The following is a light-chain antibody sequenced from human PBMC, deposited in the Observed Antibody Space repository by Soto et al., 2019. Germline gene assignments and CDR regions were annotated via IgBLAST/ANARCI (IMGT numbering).Light chain of an antibody. Sequence: QSVLTQPPSASATPGQRVTISCSGSSSNIGSNTVNWYQQLPGTAPKLLIYKNNQRPSGVPDRFSGSKSGTSASLAISGLQSEDEADYYCAAWDDSLNGREFGGGTQLTVL. J-gene: IGLJ3*02. V-gene: IGLV1-44*01. CDR3: AAWDDSLNGRE. CDR1: SSNIGSNT. CDR2: KNN.